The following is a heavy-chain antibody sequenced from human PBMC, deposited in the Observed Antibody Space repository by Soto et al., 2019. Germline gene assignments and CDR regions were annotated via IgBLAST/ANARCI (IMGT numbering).Heavy chain of an antibody. V-gene: IGHV3-21*01. CDR3: ASGGTTGTTATNWFDP. CDR2: ISSSSDYI. Sequence: EVQLVESGGGLVKPGGSLRLSCAASGFTFSTYSMNWVRQAPGKGLARVSSISSSSDYIDYADSVKGRFTISRDNAKNSLYLQMNSLSDEDTAVYYCASGGTTGTTATNWFDPWGQGTLVTVSS. J-gene: IGHJ5*02. CDR1: GFTFSTYS. D-gene: IGHD1-1*01.